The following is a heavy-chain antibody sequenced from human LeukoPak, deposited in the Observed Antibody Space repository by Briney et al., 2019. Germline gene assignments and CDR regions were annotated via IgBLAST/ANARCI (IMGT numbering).Heavy chain of an antibody. V-gene: IGHV3-23*01. Sequence: PGGSLRLSCAASGFTFSSYAINWVRQAPGKGLEWVSSISGSGGSRNYADSVKGRFTLSRDNSKNTLYLQMNSLRAEDMAVYYCAKRADSGSYYAAFDIWGQGTMVTVSS. J-gene: IGHJ3*02. CDR3: AKRADSGSYYAAFDI. D-gene: IGHD3-10*01. CDR2: ISGSGGSR. CDR1: GFTFSSYA.